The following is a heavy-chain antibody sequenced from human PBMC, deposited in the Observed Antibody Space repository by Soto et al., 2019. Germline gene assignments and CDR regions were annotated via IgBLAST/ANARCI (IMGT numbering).Heavy chain of an antibody. V-gene: IGHV1-18*01. CDR1: GYTFTSYG. CDR3: ARYHGDYYYYYGMDV. J-gene: IGHJ6*02. Sequence: QVQLVQSGAEVKKPGASVKVSCKASGYTFTSYGISWVRQAPGQGLEWMGWISAYNGNTNYAQKLQGRVPMTTDTSTSTAYMELRSLRSDDTAVYYCARYHGDYYYYYGMDVWGQGTTVTVSS. D-gene: IGHD4-17*01. CDR2: ISAYNGNT.